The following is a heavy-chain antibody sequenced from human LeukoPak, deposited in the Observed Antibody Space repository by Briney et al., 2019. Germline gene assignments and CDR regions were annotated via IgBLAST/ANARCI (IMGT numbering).Heavy chain of an antibody. CDR2: INPNSGGT. V-gene: IGHV1-2*02. Sequence: SVKVSCKASGYTFTGYYMHWVRQAPGQGLEWMGWINPNSGGTNYAQKFQGRVTMTRDTSISTAYMELSRLRSDDTAVYYCARGYPLSTTAAGTYFQHWGQGTLVTVSS. CDR1: GYTFTGYY. D-gene: IGHD6-13*01. CDR3: ARGYPLSTTAAGTYFQH. J-gene: IGHJ1*01.